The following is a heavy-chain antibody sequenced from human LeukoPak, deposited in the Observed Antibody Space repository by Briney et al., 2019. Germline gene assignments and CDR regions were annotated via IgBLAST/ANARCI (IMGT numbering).Heavy chain of an antibody. J-gene: IGHJ4*02. V-gene: IGHV3-30*04. CDR2: VSSDGGTK. CDR3: AKEYDSGGYGANFDY. Sequence: GRSLRLSCAASGFTFSTYALHRVRQAPGKGLEWVAVVSSDGGTKYYADSVKGRFTISRDNSRNTMYLQMDSLRAEDTAVYYCAKEYDSGGYGANFDYWGQGTLVTVSS. D-gene: IGHD3-10*01. CDR1: GFTFSTYA.